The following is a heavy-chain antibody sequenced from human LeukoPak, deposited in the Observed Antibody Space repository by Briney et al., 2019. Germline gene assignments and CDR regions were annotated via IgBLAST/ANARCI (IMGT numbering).Heavy chain of an antibody. J-gene: IGHJ6*03. D-gene: IGHD1-26*01. V-gene: IGHV3-23*01. CDR3: ARGGATNYYYYYYMDV. Sequence: PGGSLRLSCVTSEVTFSTPVVSWVRQAPGKGLEWVSSISGSGDNIYYADSVRGRFAISRDNSKNTLYLQMNSLRAEDTAVYYCARGGATNYYYYYYMDVWGKGTTVTVSS. CDR1: EVTFSTPV. CDR2: ISGSGDNI.